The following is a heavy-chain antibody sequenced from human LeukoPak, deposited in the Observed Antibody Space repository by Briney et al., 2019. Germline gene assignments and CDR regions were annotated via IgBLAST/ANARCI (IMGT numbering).Heavy chain of an antibody. CDR3: ARDWAGGIAVAGRGYYFDY. J-gene: IGHJ4*02. V-gene: IGHV1-18*01. Sequence: GASVKVSCRASGYTFTSYGISWVRQAPGQGLEWMGWISAYNGNTNYAQKLQGRVTMTTDTSTSTAYMELRSLRSDDTAVHYCARDWAGGIAVAGRGYYFDYWGQGTLVTVSS. D-gene: IGHD6-19*01. CDR2: ISAYNGNT. CDR1: GYTFTSYG.